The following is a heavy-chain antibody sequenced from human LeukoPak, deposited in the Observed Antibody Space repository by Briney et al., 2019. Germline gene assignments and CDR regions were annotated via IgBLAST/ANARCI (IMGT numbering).Heavy chain of an antibody. V-gene: IGHV1-18*01. J-gene: IGHJ4*02. D-gene: IGHD4-23*01. Sequence: ASVKVSCKASGYTFTSYGISWVRQAPGQGLEWIGWISAYNGNTNYAQKLQGRVTMTTDTSTRTAYMELRSLRSDATAVYYCPRDMGYGGNSGFDSWGQGTLVTVSS. CDR2: ISAYNGNT. CDR3: PRDMGYGGNSGFDS. CDR1: GYTFTSYG.